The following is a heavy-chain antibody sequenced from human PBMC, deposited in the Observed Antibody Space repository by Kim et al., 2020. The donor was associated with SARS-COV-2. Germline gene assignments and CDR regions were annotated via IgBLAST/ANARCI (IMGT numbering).Heavy chain of an antibody. V-gene: IGHV1-18*01. Sequence: ASVKVSCKASGYNFTSYGISWVRQAPGQGLEWMGWISAYNGNTNYAQKLQGKVTMTTDTSTSTTYMELRSLRTDDTAVYYCARDGVTIFGVEDYYYYGMDVWGQGTTVTVSS. D-gene: IGHD3-3*01. CDR2: ISAYNGNT. CDR1: GYNFTSYG. CDR3: ARDGVTIFGVEDYYYYGMDV. J-gene: IGHJ6*02.